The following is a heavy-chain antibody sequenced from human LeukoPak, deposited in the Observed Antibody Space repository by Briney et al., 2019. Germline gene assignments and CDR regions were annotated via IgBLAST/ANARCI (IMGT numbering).Heavy chain of an antibody. V-gene: IGHV3-21*01. J-gene: IGHJ4*02. D-gene: IGHD1-1*01. CDR3: ARSGYNWNDAIFFDY. Sequence: GGSLRLSCAASGFTFSGYTMNWVGQAPGKGLEWVSSISSSSSSIYYADLVKGRFTISRDNAKNSLYLQMNSLRAEDTAVYYCARSGYNWNDAIFFDYWGQGTLVTVSS. CDR1: GFTFSGYT. CDR2: ISSSSSSI.